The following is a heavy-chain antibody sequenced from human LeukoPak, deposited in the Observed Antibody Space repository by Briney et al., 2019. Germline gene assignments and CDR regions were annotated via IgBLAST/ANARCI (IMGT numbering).Heavy chain of an antibody. CDR3: ASKAGKYCSSTSCYTSWFDP. V-gene: IGHV3-23*01. CDR2: ISGSGGST. D-gene: IGHD2-2*02. CDR1: GFTFSSYA. Sequence: QPGGSLRLSCAASGFTFSSYAMSWVRQAPGKGLEWVSGISGSGGSTYYADSVKGRFTISRDNAKNSLYLQMNSLRAEDTAVYYCASKAGKYCSSTSCYTSWFDPWGQGTLVTVSS. J-gene: IGHJ5*02.